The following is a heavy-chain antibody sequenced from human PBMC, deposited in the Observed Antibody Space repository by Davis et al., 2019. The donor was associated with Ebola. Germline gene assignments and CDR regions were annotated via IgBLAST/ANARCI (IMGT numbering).Heavy chain of an antibody. Sequence: GESLKISCAASGFTFSDYYMSWIRQAPGKGLEWVSYISSSGSTIYYADSVKGRFTISRDNAKNSLYLQMNSLRAEDTAVYYCAREEVFGVGRTACYGMDVWGKGTRSPSPQ. CDR1: GFTFSDYY. CDR2: ISSSGSTI. D-gene: IGHD3-3*01. J-gene: IGHJ6*04. V-gene: IGHV3-11*04. CDR3: AREEVFGVGRTACYGMDV.